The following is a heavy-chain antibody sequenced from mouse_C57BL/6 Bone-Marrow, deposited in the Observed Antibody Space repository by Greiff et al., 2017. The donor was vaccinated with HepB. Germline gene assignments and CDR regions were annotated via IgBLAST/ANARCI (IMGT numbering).Heavy chain of an antibody. V-gene: IGHV1-61*01. Sequence: QVQLQQPGAELVRPGSSVKLSCKASGYTFTSYWMDWVKQRPGQGLEWIGNIYPSDSETHYNQKFKDKATLTVDKSSSTAYMQLSSLTSEDSAVYYCARSDYYGSSRYFDYWGQGTTLTVSS. J-gene: IGHJ2*01. CDR1: GYTFTSYW. CDR3: ARSDYYGSSRYFDY. CDR2: IYPSDSET. D-gene: IGHD1-1*01.